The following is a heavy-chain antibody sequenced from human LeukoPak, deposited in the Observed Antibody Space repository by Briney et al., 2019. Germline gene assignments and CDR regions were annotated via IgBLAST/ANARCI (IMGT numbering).Heavy chain of an antibody. Sequence: ASVKVSCKASGYTFTSYYMHWVRQAPGQGLEWMGIINPSGGSTSYAQKFQGRVTMTWDTSTSTVYMELSSLRSEDTAVYYCARGRKMVVTASYYGMDVWGQGTTVTVSS. CDR1: GYTFTSYY. D-gene: IGHD2-21*02. CDR3: ARGRKMVVTASYYGMDV. CDR2: INPSGGST. J-gene: IGHJ6*02. V-gene: IGHV1-46*01.